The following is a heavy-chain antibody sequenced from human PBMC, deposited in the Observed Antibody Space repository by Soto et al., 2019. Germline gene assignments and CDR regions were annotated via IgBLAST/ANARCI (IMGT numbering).Heavy chain of an antibody. CDR1: GFTFSSYA. J-gene: IGHJ4*02. CDR2: ISGSGGST. V-gene: IGHV3-23*01. D-gene: IGHD6-13*01. CDR3: AKDGAGYSSSWYYFDF. Sequence: EVQLLESGGGLVQPGGSLRLSCAASGFTFSSYAMSWVRQAPGKGLEWVSAISGSGGSTYYADSVKGRFTISRDNSKNTLYLQMSSLRAEDTAVYYCAKDGAGYSSSWYYFDFWGQGTLVTVSS.